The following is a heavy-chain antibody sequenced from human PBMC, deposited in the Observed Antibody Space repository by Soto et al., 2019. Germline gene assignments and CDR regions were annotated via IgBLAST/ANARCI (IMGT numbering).Heavy chain of an antibody. Sequence: QVQLVQSGAEVKKPGSSVKVSCKASGGTFSSYAISWVRQTPGQGLEWMGGIIPIFGTANYAQKFQGRVTITADESTSIAYMELSSLRAEDTAVYYCGRGAIEYSYCYDFVYWGQGTLVTVSS. V-gene: IGHV1-69*01. J-gene: IGHJ4*02. CDR1: GGTFSSYA. CDR3: GRGAIEYSYCYDFVY. CDR2: IIPIFGTA. D-gene: IGHD5-18*01.